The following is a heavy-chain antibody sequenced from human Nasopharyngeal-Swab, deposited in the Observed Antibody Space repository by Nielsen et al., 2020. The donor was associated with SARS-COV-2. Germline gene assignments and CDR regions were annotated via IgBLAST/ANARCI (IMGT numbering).Heavy chain of an antibody. CDR1: GWSFSSYS. CDR2: VNHSGNT. J-gene: IGHJ2*01. CDR3: ATSPLGWSQYWYFDL. Sequence: SETLSLTCAVYGWSFSSYSWSWIRQPPGKGLEWIGEVNHSGNTNYNPSLKSRVTVSVDTSKNQFSLKLSSVTAADTAVYYCATSPLGWSQYWYFDLWGRGTLVTVSS. V-gene: IGHV4-34*01. D-gene: IGHD2-21*01.